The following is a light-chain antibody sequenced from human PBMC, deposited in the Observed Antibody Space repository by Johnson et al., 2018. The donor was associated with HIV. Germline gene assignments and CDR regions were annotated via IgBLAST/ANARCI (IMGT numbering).Light chain of an antibody. J-gene: IGLJ1*01. CDR1: SSNIGNNY. Sequence: QSVLTQPPSVSAAPGQKVTISCSGSSSNIGNNYVSWYQQLPGTAPKLLIYENNKRPSGIPDRFSGSKSCTSATLGITGLQTGDEADYYCGTWDSSLNVFGTGTKVTVL. CDR3: GTWDSSLNV. V-gene: IGLV1-51*02. CDR2: ENN.